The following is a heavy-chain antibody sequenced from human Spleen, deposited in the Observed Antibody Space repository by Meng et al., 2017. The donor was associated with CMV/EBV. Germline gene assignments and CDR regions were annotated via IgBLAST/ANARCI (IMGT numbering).Heavy chain of an antibody. J-gene: IGHJ5*02. V-gene: IGHV3-48*04. Sequence: GESLKISCAASGFTFSSYWMNWVRQAPGKGLEWVSYINTNSRTIYYADSVKRRFTISRDNTKNSLYLQMSGLRAEDTAVYYCARDLHVDGLDPWGQGTLVTVSS. CDR1: GFTFSSYW. CDR3: ARDLHVDGLDP. CDR2: INTNSRTI.